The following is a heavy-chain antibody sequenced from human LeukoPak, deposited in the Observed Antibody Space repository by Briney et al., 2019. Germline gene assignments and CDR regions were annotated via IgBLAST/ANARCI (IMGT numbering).Heavy chain of an antibody. CDR2: INHSGTT. J-gene: IGHJ4*02. CDR1: GFSITSAYY. D-gene: IGHD3-3*01. Sequence: SETLSLTCTVSGFSITSAYYWGWIRQPPGKGKEWIGAINHSGTTYHNPSLKSRVTISVDTSNNQFSLRLSYVTAADTAVYYCARLPRSVFGVDYIDYWGQGTLVTVSS. V-gene: IGHV4-38-2*02. CDR3: ARLPRSVFGVDYIDY.